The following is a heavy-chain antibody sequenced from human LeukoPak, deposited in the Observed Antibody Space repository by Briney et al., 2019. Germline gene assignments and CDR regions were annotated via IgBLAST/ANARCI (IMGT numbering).Heavy chain of an antibody. CDR3: ASSIWFGELSEHYYYYYMDV. J-gene: IGHJ6*03. CDR2: IIPIFGTA. D-gene: IGHD3-10*01. Sequence: SVTLSCKASGGTFSSCAISWVRQAPGQGLELMGGIIPIFGTANYAQKFQGRVTITTDDCTSTAYMELSSLRSEDTAVYYCASSIWFGELSEHYYYYYMDVWGKGTTVTVSS. CDR1: GGTFSSCA. V-gene: IGHV1-69*05.